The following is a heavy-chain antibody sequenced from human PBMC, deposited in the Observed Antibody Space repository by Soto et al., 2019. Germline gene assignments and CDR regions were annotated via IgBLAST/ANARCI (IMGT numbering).Heavy chain of an antibody. Sequence: PXESVRMCCTCCGDSFTRYWIGLVRQMPGKGLEWMGIIYPGDSDTRYSPSFQGQVTISADKSISTAYLQWSSLKDSDTAMYYCARRLVDGMDVWGQGTTVTVSS. CDR1: GDSFTRYW. CDR3: ARRLVDGMDV. D-gene: IGHD6-6*01. J-gene: IGHJ6*02. V-gene: IGHV5-51*01. CDR2: IYPGDSDT.